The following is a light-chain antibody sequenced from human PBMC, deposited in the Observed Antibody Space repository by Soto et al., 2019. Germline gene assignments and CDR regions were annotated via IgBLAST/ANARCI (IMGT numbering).Light chain of an antibody. Sequence: DMQMTQSPSSLSASVGDRVTITCRPSQTIDNYLNWYQHNPGKAPKLLIYGASTLQSGVSSRFTGSASGTDFTLTIDNLQAEDFATYYCQQTYTIPFAFGQGTKLEI. V-gene: IGKV1-39*01. J-gene: IGKJ2*01. CDR2: GAS. CDR3: QQTYTIPFA. CDR1: QTIDNY.